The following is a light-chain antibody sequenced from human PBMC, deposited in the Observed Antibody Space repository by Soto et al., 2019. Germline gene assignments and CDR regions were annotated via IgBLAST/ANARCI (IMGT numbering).Light chain of an antibody. CDR1: QSVRTM. CDR2: GAS. Sequence: EIVMTQSPGTLSVSPGEGATLFCRASQSVRTMLAWYQQRAGQAPRLLMYGASTRATGIPDRFSGSGSGTEFTLTISSLQSEDFAVYYCQQYNSWPPITFGQGTRLEIK. V-gene: IGKV3-15*01. CDR3: QQYNSWPPIT. J-gene: IGKJ5*01.